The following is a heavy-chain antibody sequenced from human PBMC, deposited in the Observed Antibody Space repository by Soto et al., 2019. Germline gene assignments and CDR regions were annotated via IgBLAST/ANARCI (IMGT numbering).Heavy chain of an antibody. Sequence: TVSGGSLSCRSYYWGWIRQPPGKGLEWIGSIYYSGSTYYNPSLKSRVTISVDTSKNQFSLKLSSVTAADTAVYYCARHGEDIVVVVAATQINWFDPWGQGTLVTVSS. CDR1: GGSLSCRSYY. CDR3: ARHGEDIVVVVAATQINWFDP. D-gene: IGHD2-15*01. V-gene: IGHV4-39*01. CDR2: IYYSGST. J-gene: IGHJ5*02.